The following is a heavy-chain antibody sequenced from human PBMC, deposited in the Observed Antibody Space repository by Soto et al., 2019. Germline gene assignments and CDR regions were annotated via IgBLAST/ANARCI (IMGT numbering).Heavy chain of an antibody. V-gene: IGHV3-30*18. CDR1: GFTFSSYG. Sequence: GGSLRLSCAASGFTFSSYGMHWVRQAPGKGLEWVAVISYDGSNKYYADSMKGRFTISRDNSNNTLYLQMNSLRAEDTAVYYCAKTNSGYDWDYWGQGTLVTVSS. D-gene: IGHD5-12*01. CDR3: AKTNSGYDWDY. CDR2: ISYDGSNK. J-gene: IGHJ4*02.